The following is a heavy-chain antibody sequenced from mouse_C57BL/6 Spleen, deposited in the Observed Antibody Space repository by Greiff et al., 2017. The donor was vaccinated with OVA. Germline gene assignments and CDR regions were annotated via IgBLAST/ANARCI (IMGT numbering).Heavy chain of an antibody. CDR3: ARRVYYGSSYVRYFDV. CDR1: GFTFTDYY. Sequence: EVKVEESGGGLVQPGGSLSLSCAASGFTFTDYYMSWVRQPPGKALEWLGFIRNKANGYTTEYSASVKGRFTISRDNSQSILYLQMNALRAEDSATYYCARRVYYGSSYVRYFDVWGTGTTVTVSS. CDR2: IRNKANGYTT. D-gene: IGHD1-1*01. J-gene: IGHJ1*03. V-gene: IGHV7-3*01.